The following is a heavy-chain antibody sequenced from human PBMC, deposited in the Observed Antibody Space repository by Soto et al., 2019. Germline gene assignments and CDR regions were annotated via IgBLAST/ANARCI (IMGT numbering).Heavy chain of an antibody. CDR3: ARAYDYVWGSYRLYYYYGMDV. Sequence: QVQLQESGPGLVKPSQTLSLTCTVSGGSISSGGYYWSWIRQHPGKGLEWIGYIYYSGSTYYNPSLKSRVTISVDTSKNQFSLKLSSVTAADTAVYYCARAYDYVWGSYRLYYYYGMDVWGQGTTVTVSS. J-gene: IGHJ6*02. CDR1: GGSISSGGYY. D-gene: IGHD3-16*02. CDR2: IYYSGST. V-gene: IGHV4-31*03.